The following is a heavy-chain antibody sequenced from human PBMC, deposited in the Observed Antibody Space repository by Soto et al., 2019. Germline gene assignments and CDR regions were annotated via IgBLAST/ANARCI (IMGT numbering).Heavy chain of an antibody. CDR3: ARGSSVWVMNV. CDR2: ISGTDPYM. V-gene: IGHV3-11*06. J-gene: IGHJ6*02. CDR1: GFTFSDYY. D-gene: IGHD6-13*01. Sequence: PRLSCAASGFTFSDYYMSWVRQAPGKGLEWVSYISGTDPYMKYADAVRGRFTISRDNAKNSLYLQMNSLRDDDTAVYYCARGSSVWVMNVWGQGTPVTVSS.